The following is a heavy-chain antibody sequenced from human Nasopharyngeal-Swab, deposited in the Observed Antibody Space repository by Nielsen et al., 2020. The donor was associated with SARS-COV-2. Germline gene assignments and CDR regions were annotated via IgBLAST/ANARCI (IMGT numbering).Heavy chain of an antibody. D-gene: IGHD3-10*01. CDR3: ARGPITMVRGVPVGAFDI. CDR2: ISSSSSYI. V-gene: IGHV3-21*01. Sequence: GVLKISCAASGFTFSSYSMNWVRQAPGKGLEWVSSISSSSSYIYYADSVKGRFTISRDNAKNSLYLQMNSLRAEDTAVYYCARGPITMVRGVPVGAFDIWGQGTMVTVSS. CDR1: GFTFSSYS. J-gene: IGHJ3*02.